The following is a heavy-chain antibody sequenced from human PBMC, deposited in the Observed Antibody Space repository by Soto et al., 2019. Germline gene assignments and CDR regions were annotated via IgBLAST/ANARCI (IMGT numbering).Heavy chain of an antibody. D-gene: IGHD5-12*01. CDR3: ARGRRTRWLQLNYFDY. CDR2: INHSGST. V-gene: IGHV4-34*01. CDR1: GGSFSGYY. J-gene: IGHJ4*02. Sequence: SETLSLTCAVYGGSFSGYYWSWIRQPPGKGLEWIGEINHSGSTNYNPSLKSRVTISVDTSKNQFSLKLSSVTAADTAVYYCARGRRTRWLQLNYFDYWGQGTLVTVSS.